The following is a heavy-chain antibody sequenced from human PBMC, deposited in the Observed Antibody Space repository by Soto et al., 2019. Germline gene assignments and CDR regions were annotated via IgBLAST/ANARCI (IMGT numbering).Heavy chain of an antibody. CDR1: GLTFSDAW. Sequence: DVQLVEYGGGLVKPGGSLRLSCVASGLTFSDAWMNWLRQVPGKGPEWVARIRSQSDGGTRDYTAPVNGRFTISRDDSKSTLYLQMNSLKTDDTAIYYCATAPGYWGSAPLDFWGQGTLVTVSS. CDR3: ATAPGYWGSAPLDF. J-gene: IGHJ4*02. CDR2: IRSQSDGGTR. V-gene: IGHV3-15*07. D-gene: IGHD7-27*01.